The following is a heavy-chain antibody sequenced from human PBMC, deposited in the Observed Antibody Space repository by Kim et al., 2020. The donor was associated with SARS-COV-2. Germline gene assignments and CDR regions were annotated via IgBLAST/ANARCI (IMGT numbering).Heavy chain of an antibody. Sequence: GGSLRLSCAASGFTFSNAWMSWVRQAPGKGLEWVGRIKSKTDGGTTDYAAPVKGRFTISRDDSKNTLYLQMNSLKTEDTAVYYCTTDHPFGRPKYYYYYGMDVWGQGTTVTVSS. CDR2: IKSKTDGGTT. V-gene: IGHV3-15*01. CDR1: GFTFSNAW. CDR3: TTDHPFGRPKYYYYYGMDV. D-gene: IGHD3-10*01. J-gene: IGHJ6*02.